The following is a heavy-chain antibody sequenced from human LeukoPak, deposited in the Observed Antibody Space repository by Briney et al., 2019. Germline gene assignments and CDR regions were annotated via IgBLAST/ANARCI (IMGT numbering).Heavy chain of an antibody. CDR1: GGSFSGYY. J-gene: IGHJ4*02. CDR3: AREVMTTHDY. D-gene: IGHD4-17*01. V-gene: IGHV3-7*03. CDR2: IKQDGSEK. Sequence: ETLSLTCAVYGGSFSGYYWSWIRQPPGKGLEWVANIKQDGSEKYYVDSVKGRFTISRDNAKNSLYLQMNSLRAEDTAVYYCAREVMTTHDYWGQGTLVTVSS.